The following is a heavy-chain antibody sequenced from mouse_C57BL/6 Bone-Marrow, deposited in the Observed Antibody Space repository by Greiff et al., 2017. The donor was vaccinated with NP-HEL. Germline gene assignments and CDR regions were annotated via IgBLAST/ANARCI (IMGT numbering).Heavy chain of an antibody. V-gene: IGHV1-52*01. CDR3: ASPYYGSSYDY. CDR1: GYTFTSYW. D-gene: IGHD1-1*01. CDR2: IDPSDSET. J-gene: IGHJ2*01. Sequence: QVQLQQPGAELVRPGSSVKLSCKASGYTFTSYWMHWVKQRPIQGLEWIGNIDPSDSETHYNQKFKDKATLTADKSSSTAYMQLSSLTSEDSAVYFCASPYYGSSYDYWGQGTTLTVSS.